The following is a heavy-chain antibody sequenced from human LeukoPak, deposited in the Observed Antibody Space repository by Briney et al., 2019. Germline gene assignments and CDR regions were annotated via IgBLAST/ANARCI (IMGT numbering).Heavy chain of an antibody. J-gene: IGHJ4*02. CDR3: ARDRSAKEEVAWYYFDY. Sequence: ASVKVSCKASGYTFTSYYMHWVRQAPGQGLEWMGIINPSGGSTSYAQKFQGRVTMTRDTSTSTVYMELSSLRSEDTAVYYCARDRSAKEEVAWYYFDYWGQGTLITVSS. V-gene: IGHV1-46*01. D-gene: IGHD3/OR15-3a*01. CDR2: INPSGGST. CDR1: GYTFTSYY.